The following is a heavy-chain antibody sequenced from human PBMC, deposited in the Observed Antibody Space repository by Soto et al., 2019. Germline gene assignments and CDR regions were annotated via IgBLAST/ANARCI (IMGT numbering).Heavy chain of an antibody. CDR1: GGTFSSYA. D-gene: IGHD3-10*01. Sequence: QVQLVQSGAEVKKPGSSVKVSCKASGGTFSSYAISWVRQAPGQGLEWMGGIIPIFGTANYAQKFQGRVTITADESTSTAYMELSSLRSEDTAVYYCARAPGGYDSGSYYGEFDYWGQGTLVTVSS. CDR2: IIPIFGTA. V-gene: IGHV1-69*01. J-gene: IGHJ4*02. CDR3: ARAPGGYDSGSYYGEFDY.